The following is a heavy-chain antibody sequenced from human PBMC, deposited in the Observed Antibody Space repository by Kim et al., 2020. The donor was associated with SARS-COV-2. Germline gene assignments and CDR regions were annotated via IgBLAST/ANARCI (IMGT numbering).Heavy chain of an antibody. CDR2: IKQDGSEK. Sequence: GGSLRLSCAASGFTFSSYWMSWVRQAPGKGLEWVANIKQDGSEKYYVDSVKGRFTISRDNAKNSLYLQMNSLRAEDTAVYYCAREGGFGELLSYYYYYYGMDVWGQGTTVTVSS. CDR1: GFTFSSYW. D-gene: IGHD3-10*01. J-gene: IGHJ6*02. CDR3: AREGGFGELLSYYYYYYGMDV. V-gene: IGHV3-7*03.